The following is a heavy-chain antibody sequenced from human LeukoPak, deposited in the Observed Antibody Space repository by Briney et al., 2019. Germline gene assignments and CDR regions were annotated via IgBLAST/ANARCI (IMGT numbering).Heavy chain of an antibody. CDR2: INPSGGST. CDR1: GYTFTSYY. Sequence: ASVKVSCKASGYTFTSYYMHWVRQARGQGLEWMGIINPSGGSTSYAQKFQGRVTMTRDASTSTVYMELSSLRSEDTAVYYCARAKKHIAVAGEFDYWGQGTLVTVSS. CDR3: ARAKKHIAVAGEFDY. D-gene: IGHD6-19*01. V-gene: IGHV1-46*01. J-gene: IGHJ4*02.